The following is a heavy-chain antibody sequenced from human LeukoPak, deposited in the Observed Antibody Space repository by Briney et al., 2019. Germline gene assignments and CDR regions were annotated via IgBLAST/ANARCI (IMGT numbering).Heavy chain of an antibody. CDR1: GDSITRRDLY. Sequence: SQTLSLTCTVSGDSITRRDLYWSWIRQPPGKGLEWIGYIHYSGSTNYNPSLKSRVTISVDTSKNQFSLKLSSVTAADTAVYYCAREARSSGYYYYYMDVWGKGTTVTVSS. D-gene: IGHD3-16*02. V-gene: IGHV4-30-4*01. CDR2: IHYSGST. CDR3: AREARSSGYYYYYMDV. J-gene: IGHJ6*03.